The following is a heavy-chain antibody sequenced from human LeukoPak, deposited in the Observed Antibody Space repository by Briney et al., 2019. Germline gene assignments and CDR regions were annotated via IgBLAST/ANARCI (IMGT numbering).Heavy chain of an antibody. Sequence: PSETLSLICTVSSGSISDYYWNWIRQPPGKGLEWIGYVYYSGRTNYNPSLKGRVTISVDTSKNQFSLKLSSVTAADTAVYFCARRAFSYYGMGVWGQGTTVTVSS. CDR3: ARRAFSYYGMGV. V-gene: IGHV4-59*08. J-gene: IGHJ6*02. CDR2: VYYSGRT. CDR1: SGSISDYY.